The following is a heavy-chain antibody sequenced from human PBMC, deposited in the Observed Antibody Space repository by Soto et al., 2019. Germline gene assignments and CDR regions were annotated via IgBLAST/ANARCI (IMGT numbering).Heavy chain of an antibody. CDR2: INHSGST. CDR3: ARTRYYDYVWGSYSRWFDP. CDR1: GGSFSGYY. V-gene: IGHV4-34*01. D-gene: IGHD3-16*01. J-gene: IGHJ5*02. Sequence: SETLSVTCAVYGGSFSGYYWSWIRQPPGKGLEWIGEINHSGSTNYNPSLKSRVTISVDTSKNQFSLKLSSVTAADTAVYYCARTRYYDYVWGSYSRWFDPWGEGTLVPVSS.